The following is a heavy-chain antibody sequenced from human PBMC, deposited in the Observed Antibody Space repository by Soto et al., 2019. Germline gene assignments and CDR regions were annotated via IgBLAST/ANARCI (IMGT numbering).Heavy chain of an antibody. CDR3: ARQGFGPLHGLVDV. J-gene: IGHJ6*02. CDR2: IYYSGST. CDR1: GGSISSYY. Sequence: PSETLSLTCTVSGGSISSYYWSWIRQPPGKGLEWFGYIYYSGSTNYNPSLKIRVTISVDMSKNLFSLKVTSVTATDTAVYYCARQGFGPLHGLVDVWGQGTTVTVSS. D-gene: IGHD3-10*01. V-gene: IGHV4-59*08.